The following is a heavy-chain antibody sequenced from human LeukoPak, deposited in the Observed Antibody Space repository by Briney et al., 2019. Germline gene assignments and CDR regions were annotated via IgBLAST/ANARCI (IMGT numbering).Heavy chain of an antibody. CDR1: GYTFTGYY. J-gene: IGHJ4*02. CDR3: AREEYYYDSSGNFDY. D-gene: IGHD3-22*01. Sequence: ASVKVSCKASGYTFTGYYMHWVRQAPGQGLEWMGWINPNSGGTNYAQKFQGRVTMTRDTPISTAYMELSRLRSDDTAVYYCAREEYYYDSSGNFDYWGQGTLVTVSS. V-gene: IGHV1-2*02. CDR2: INPNSGGT.